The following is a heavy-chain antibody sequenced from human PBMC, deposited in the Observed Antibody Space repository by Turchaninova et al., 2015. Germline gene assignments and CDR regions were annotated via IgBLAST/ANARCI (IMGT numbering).Heavy chain of an antibody. J-gene: IGHJ4*02. D-gene: IGHD3-22*01. CDR3: ARELDPSGYYFDY. V-gene: IGHV1-3*01. CDR1: GYTFPTYA. Sequence: QVPHVQSGAEGKEPGASFKFSCKASGYTFPTYANNWVRQAPGQRLEWVAWINAETGNTKYSQKFQGRLTVTRDTSASTAYMILTSLRFEDTAVYYCARELDPSGYYFDYWGQGTLVTVSS. CDR2: INAETGNT.